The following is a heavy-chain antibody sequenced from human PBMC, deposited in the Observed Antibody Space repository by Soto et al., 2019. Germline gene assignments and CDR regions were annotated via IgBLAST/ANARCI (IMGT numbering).Heavy chain of an antibody. Sequence: QVQLVQSGAEVKRPGASVKVSCKASGYTFTSYGISWVRQAPGQGLEWMGWINVYNGNTNYAQKFQGRVTMTTDTSTSTAYMELRSMRSDDMAVYSCARDIFWEWFGESNWLDPWGQGTLVTVSS. V-gene: IGHV1-18*03. D-gene: IGHD3-10*01. CDR3: ARDIFWEWFGESNWLDP. CDR1: GYTFTSYG. CDR2: INVYNGNT. J-gene: IGHJ5*02.